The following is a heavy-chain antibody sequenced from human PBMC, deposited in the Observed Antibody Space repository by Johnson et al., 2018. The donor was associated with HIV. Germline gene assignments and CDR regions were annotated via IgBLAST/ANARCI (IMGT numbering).Heavy chain of an antibody. D-gene: IGHD3-16*01. CDR1: GFTFSTSW. Sequence: MQLVESGGGVVQPGRSLRLSCAASGFTFSTSWMSWVRQAPGKGLGWVANINQDGVEKYYVDSVQGRFTISRDNATNSLFLQINIVRDEETAVYYCVRGGAVAPSSGFDIWGQGTMVTVSS. J-gene: IGHJ3*02. V-gene: IGHV3-7*05. CDR3: VRGGAVAPSSGFDI. CDR2: INQDGVEK.